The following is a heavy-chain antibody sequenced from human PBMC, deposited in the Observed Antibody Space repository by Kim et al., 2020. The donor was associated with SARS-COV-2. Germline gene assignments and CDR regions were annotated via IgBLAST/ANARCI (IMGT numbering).Heavy chain of an antibody. J-gene: IGHJ4*02. V-gene: IGHV3-11*06. D-gene: IGHD3-22*01. CDR3: ARAPYFHDNSGYYYYFDN. Sequence: KGRFTISRDNAKNSLDLQMNSLKAEDTAVYYCARAPYFHDNSGYYYYFDNWGQGTLVTVSS.